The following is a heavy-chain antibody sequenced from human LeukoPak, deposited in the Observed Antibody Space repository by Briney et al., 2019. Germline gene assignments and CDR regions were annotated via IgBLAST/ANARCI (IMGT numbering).Heavy chain of an antibody. Sequence: PSETLSLTCSVSGGSISSYYWSWIRQPPGKGLEWIGYIYYSGSTNHNPSLKSRVTISVDTAKNQFSLKLSSVTAADTAVYYCARERIAAAGNFFDYWAQDPLHTVPS. CDR1: GGSISSYY. D-gene: IGHD6-13*01. V-gene: IGHV4-59*01. CDR3: ARERIAAAGNFFDY. J-gene: IGHJ4*02. CDR2: IYYSGST.